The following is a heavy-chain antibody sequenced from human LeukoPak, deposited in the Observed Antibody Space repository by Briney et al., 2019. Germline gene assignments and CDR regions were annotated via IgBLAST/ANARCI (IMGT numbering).Heavy chain of an antibody. V-gene: IGHV3-53*01. D-gene: IGHD1-26*01. CDR2: IYSGGST. CDR1: GFTASSNY. Sequence: GGSLRLSCAASGFTASSNYMSWVRQAPGKGLEWVSIIYSGGSTFYADSVKGRFTIPRDNSKNTLYLQMNSLRAEDTAVYYCAGGGSYLSAFDIWGQGAMVTVSS. CDR3: AGGGSYLSAFDI. J-gene: IGHJ3*02.